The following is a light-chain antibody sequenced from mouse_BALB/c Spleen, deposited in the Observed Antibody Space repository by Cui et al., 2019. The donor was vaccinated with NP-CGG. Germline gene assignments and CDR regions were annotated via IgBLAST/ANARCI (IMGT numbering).Light chain of an antibody. CDR2: GTN. CDR3: ALWYSNHWV. V-gene: IGLV1*01. Sequence: AVVTHESALTTSPGETVTLTCRSSTGAITTSNYANWVQEKPDHFFTGLIGGTNNRPPGVPARFSGSLIGDKAALTITGAQTEDEAIYFCALWYSNHWVFGGGTKLTVL. J-gene: IGLJ1*01. CDR1: TGAITTSNY.